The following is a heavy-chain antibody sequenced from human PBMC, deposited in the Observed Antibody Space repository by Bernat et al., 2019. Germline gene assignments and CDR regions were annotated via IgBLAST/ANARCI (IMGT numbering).Heavy chain of an antibody. D-gene: IGHD6-13*01. CDR1: GGSISSYY. J-gene: IGHJ4*02. CDR3: ARQGSSSWSWELDY. Sequence: QVQLQESGPGLVKPSETLSLTCTVSGGSISSYYWSWIRQPPGKGLEWIGYIYYSGSTNYNPSLKSRVTISVDTSKNQFSLKLSSVTAADTAVYYCARQGSSSWSWELDYWGQGTLVTVSS. V-gene: IGHV4-59*08. CDR2: IYYSGST.